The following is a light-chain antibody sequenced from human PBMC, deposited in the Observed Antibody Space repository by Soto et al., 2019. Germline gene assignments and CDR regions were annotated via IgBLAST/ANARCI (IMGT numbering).Light chain of an antibody. CDR2: GAS. CDR3: QQYGRSPYT. J-gene: IGKJ2*01. CDR1: QTFTNNF. Sequence: EIVLTQSPGTLSLSPGERAILSCRASQTFTNNFFAWYQQTPGQAPRLLIYGASSRATGIPDRFSGSGSGTDFTLIISRLEPEDFAVYYCQQYGRSPYTFGQGTNLEIK. V-gene: IGKV3-20*01.